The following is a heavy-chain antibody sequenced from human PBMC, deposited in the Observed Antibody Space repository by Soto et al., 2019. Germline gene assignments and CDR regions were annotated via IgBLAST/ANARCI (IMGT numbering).Heavy chain of an antibody. CDR2: IYSGGGT. J-gene: IGHJ5*02. CDR3: ARGGNGPTWFDP. Sequence: EVQLVESGGGLIQRGGSLRLSCVASGFTVSSSYMTWVRQAPGKGLEWVSVIYSGGGTYYADSVKGRFTISRDNSKNTPYLQMSSLRAEDTAVYYCARGGNGPTWFDPRGQGTQVTVSS. D-gene: IGHD3-16*01. CDR1: GFTVSSSY. V-gene: IGHV3-53*01.